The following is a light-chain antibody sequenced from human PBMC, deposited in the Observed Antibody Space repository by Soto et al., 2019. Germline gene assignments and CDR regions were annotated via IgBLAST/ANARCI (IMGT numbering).Light chain of an antibody. CDR1: SSDVGGYNY. CDR3: SSYTSSPV. J-gene: IGLJ2*01. Sequence: QSALTQPASVSGSPGQSITISCTGTSSDVGGYNYVSWYQQHPGKAPKLMIYDVSNRPSGVSNRFSGSKSGNTASLSISRLQAEGEADYYCSSYTSSPVFGGGTKHTVL. V-gene: IGLV2-14*01. CDR2: DVS.